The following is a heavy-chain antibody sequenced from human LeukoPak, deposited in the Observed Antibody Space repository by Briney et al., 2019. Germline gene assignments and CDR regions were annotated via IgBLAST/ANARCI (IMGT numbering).Heavy chain of an antibody. V-gene: IGHV5-51*01. Sequence: GASLKISCQGSGYSFTSYWIGWVRRMPGKGLEWMGIIYPGASETRNSPSFQGQVTISADKSINTAYLQWSSLKASDTAMYYCARKMGCSGGSCHYFDYWGQGTLVTVSS. CDR1: GYSFTSYW. CDR3: ARKMGCSGGSCHYFDY. D-gene: IGHD2-15*01. CDR2: IYPGASET. J-gene: IGHJ4*02.